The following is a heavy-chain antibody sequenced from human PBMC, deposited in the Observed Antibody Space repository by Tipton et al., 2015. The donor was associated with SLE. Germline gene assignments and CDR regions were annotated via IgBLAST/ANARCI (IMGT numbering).Heavy chain of an antibody. V-gene: IGHV4-39*07. CDR2: IYYSGST. D-gene: IGHD1-1*01. CDR1: GGSISSSSYY. CDR3: AREGVPRTRGFDY. Sequence: TLSLTCTVSGGSISSSSYYWGWIRQPPGKGLVWIGSIYYSGSTYYNPSLKSRVTISVDTSKNQFSLKLSSVTAADTAVYYCAREGVPRTRGFDYWGQGTLVTVSS. J-gene: IGHJ4*02.